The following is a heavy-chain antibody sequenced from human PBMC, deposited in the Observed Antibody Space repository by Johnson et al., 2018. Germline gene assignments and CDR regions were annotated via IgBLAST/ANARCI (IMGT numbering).Heavy chain of an antibody. CDR1: GFTFSSYW. Sequence: VQLQESGGGLVQPGGSLRLSCAASGFTFSSYWMHWVRQAPGKGLVWVSRINSDGSSTSYADSVKGRFIISRDNAKNTLYLQMNSRRAEDTAVYYCARELFVTIYGMDVWGQGTTVTVSS. D-gene: IGHD3-10*02. V-gene: IGHV3-74*01. CDR3: ARELFVTIYGMDV. CDR2: INSDGSST. J-gene: IGHJ6*02.